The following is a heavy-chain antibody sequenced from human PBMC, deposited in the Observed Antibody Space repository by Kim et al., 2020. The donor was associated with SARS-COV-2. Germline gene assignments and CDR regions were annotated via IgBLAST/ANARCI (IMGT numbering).Heavy chain of an antibody. CDR2: GGGT. J-gene: IGHJ4*02. CDR3: ARGHLDFDS. Sequence: GGGTYYADAVKGRFTFSRDNSKNTLYLQMNSLRAVDSAVYYCARGHLDFDSWGQGTLVTVSS. V-gene: IGHV3-53*01.